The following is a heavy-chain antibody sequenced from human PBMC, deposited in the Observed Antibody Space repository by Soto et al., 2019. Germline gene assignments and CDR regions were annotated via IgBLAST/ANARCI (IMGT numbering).Heavy chain of an antibody. CDR1: GYTFVSYG. J-gene: IGHJ5*02. CDR2: ISPYNGNT. Sequence: QIQLVQSAAEVKKPGASVKVSCKTSGYTFVSYGISWVRQAPGQGLEWMGWISPYNGNTNFAQRFGGRVTLTTVTSTDIVYMDLGSLKSDDTAVYYCARDQNFFDSSGYYDHWGQGTLITVSS. D-gene: IGHD3-22*01. CDR3: ARDQNFFDSSGYYDH. V-gene: IGHV1-18*04.